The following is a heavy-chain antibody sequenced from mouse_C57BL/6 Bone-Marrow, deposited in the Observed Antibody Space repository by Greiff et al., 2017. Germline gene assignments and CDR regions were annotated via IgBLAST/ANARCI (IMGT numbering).Heavy chain of an antibody. CDR3: ARSLRRYFDV. CDR1: GFTFTDYY. Sequence: EVQRVESGGGLVQPGGSLSLSCAASGFTFTDYYMSWVRQPPGEALEWLGFIRNKANGYTTEYSASVKGRFTISRDNSQSILYLQMNALRAEDSATYYCARSLRRYFDVWGTGTTVTVSS. J-gene: IGHJ1*03. V-gene: IGHV7-3*01. CDR2: IRNKANGYTT. D-gene: IGHD1-1*01.